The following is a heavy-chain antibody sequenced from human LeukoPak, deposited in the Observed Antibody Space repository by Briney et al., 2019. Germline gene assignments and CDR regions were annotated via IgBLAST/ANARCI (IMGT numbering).Heavy chain of an antibody. CDR1: GYTFTGYY. CDR2: INPNSGGT. J-gene: IGHJ4*02. D-gene: IGHD3-9*01. CDR3: ARAYDILTGPPVGYFDY. V-gene: IGHV1-2*02. Sequence: GASVKVSCKASGYTFTGYYMHWVRQAPGQGLEWMGWINPNSGGTNYAQKFQGRVAMTRDTSISTAYMELSRLRSDDTAVYYCARAYDILTGPPVGYFDYWGQGTLVTVSS.